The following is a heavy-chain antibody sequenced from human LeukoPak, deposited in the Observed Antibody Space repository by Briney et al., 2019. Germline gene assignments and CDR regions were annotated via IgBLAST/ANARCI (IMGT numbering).Heavy chain of an antibody. CDR3: GRESTAVAGNNFDY. J-gene: IGHJ4*02. CDR2: IGQDGTAN. CDR1: GFTFSGSW. D-gene: IGHD6-19*01. V-gene: IGHV3-7*01. Sequence: GGSLRLSCTASGFTFSGSWMTWVRQTPGKGLEWVANIGQDGTANNYVDSVKGRFTISRDNAKNSLFLQMNSLRAEDTAVYYCGRESTAVAGNNFDYWGKGTLFTVS.